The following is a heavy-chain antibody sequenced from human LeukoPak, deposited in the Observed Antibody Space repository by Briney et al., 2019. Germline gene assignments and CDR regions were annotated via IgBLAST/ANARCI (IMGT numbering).Heavy chain of an antibody. D-gene: IGHD6-6*01. J-gene: IGHJ4*02. CDR1: GFTFSNYA. CDR2: FGTGGDDT. V-gene: IGHV3-23*01. CDR3: AKNFPGRPFDY. Sequence: PGGSLRLPCAASGFTFSNYAMSWVRQAPGKGLEWVSTFGTGGDDTYHADSVMGRFIISRDNSKNTLYLQINSLRADDTAIYYCAKNFPGRPFDYWGQGALVTVSS.